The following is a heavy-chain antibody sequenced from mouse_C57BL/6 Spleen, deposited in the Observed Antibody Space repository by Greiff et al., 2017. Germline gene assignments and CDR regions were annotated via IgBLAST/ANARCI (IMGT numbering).Heavy chain of an antibody. J-gene: IGHJ4*01. V-gene: IGHV1-80*01. CDR1: GYAFSSYW. Sequence: QVQLQQSGAELVKPGASVKISCKASGYAFSSYWMNWVKQRPGKGLEWIGQIYPGDGDTNYNGKFKGKATLTADKSSSTAYMQLSSLTSEDSAGYFCARWDYSNGYAMDYWGRGTSVTVPS. CDR3: ARWDYSNGYAMDY. D-gene: IGHD2-5*01. CDR2: IYPGDGDT.